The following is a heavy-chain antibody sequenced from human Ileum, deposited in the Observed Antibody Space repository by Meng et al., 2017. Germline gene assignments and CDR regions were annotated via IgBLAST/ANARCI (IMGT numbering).Heavy chain of an antibody. J-gene: IGHJ4*02. Sequence: SVKVSRKASGYIFTTYDIQWVRQATGQGLEWMGWMSPNSGNTGYAQQFQGRVTMTRNTSISTAYMELSSLTSEDTAFYYCTRGTLSKNYYNSSGYSLGYWGQGTLVTVSS. D-gene: IGHD3-22*01. CDR1: GYIFTTYD. V-gene: IGHV1-8*01. CDR3: TRGTLSKNYYNSSGYSLGY. CDR2: MSPNSGNT.